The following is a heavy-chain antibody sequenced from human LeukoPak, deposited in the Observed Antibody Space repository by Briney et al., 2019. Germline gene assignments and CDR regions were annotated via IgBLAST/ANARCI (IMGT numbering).Heavy chain of an antibody. CDR1: GFTFSSYG. V-gene: IGHV3-30*18. CDR2: ISYDGSNK. D-gene: IGHD1-14*01. CDR3: AKDPDFYYYYGMDV. J-gene: IGHJ6*02. Sequence: GGSLRLSCAASGFTFSSYGMHWVRQAPGKGLEWVAVISYDGSNKYYADSVKGRFTISRDNSKNTLYLQMNSLRAEDTAVYYCAKDPDFYYYYGMDVRGQGTTVTASS.